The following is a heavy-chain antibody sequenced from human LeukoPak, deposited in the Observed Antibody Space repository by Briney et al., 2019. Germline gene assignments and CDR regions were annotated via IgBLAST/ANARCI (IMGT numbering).Heavy chain of an antibody. CDR2: INTNTGNP. D-gene: IGHD1-1*01. V-gene: IGHV7-4-1*02. J-gene: IGHJ4*02. CDR1: GYTFTSYA. CDR3: ARGLSVLNWNDLSRISGY. Sequence: ASVKVSCKASGYTFTSYAMNWVRQAPGQGLEWMGWINTNTGNPTYAQGFTGRFVFSLDTSVSTAYLQISSLKAEDTAVYYCARGLSVLNWNDLSRISGYWGQGTLVTVSS.